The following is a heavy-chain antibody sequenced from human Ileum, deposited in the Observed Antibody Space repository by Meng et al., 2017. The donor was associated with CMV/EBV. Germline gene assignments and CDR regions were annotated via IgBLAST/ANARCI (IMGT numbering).Heavy chain of an antibody. Sequence: VKVSCKASGYTFTGYYIHWVRQAPGQGLEWMGRINPNSGGTNYAQKFQGRVAMTRDTSIDTAFMELSNLRPDDTAVYFCAGDLIRTTSGDYWGQGTLVTVSS. D-gene: IGHD3-16*01. CDR3: AGDLIRTTSGDY. J-gene: IGHJ4*02. V-gene: IGHV1-2*06. CDR1: GYTFTGYY. CDR2: INPNSGGT.